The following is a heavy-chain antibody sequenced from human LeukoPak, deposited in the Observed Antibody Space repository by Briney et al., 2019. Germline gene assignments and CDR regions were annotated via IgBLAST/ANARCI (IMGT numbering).Heavy chain of an antibody. V-gene: IGHV4-61*10. CDR1: GGSISSGSYY. CDR3: ARAGRTTRAFDI. D-gene: IGHD1-14*01. CDR2: INHSGST. Sequence: SETLSLTCTVSGGSISSGSYYWSWIRQPAGKGLEWIGEINHSGSTNYNPSLKSRVTISVDTSKNQFSLKLSSVTAADTAVYYCARAGRTTRAFDIWGQGTMVTVSS. J-gene: IGHJ3*02.